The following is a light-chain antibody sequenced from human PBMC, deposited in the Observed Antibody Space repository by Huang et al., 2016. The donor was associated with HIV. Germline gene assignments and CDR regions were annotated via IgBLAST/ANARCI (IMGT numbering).Light chain of an antibody. CDR3: QQSRSLLRT. CDR2: AAS. CDR1: ENIVYS. J-gene: IGKJ4*01. Sequence: EIQLTQSPSSLSASVGDGITITCRASENIVYSLSWFRQRPGRAPEALIYAASRLHAGVPSKFSATGSGANFTLSIDGLGPEDFATYYCQQSRSLLRTYGGGTKVDI. V-gene: IGKV1-39*01.